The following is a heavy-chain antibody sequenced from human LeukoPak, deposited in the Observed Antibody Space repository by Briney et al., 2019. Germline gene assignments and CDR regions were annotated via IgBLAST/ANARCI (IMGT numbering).Heavy chain of an antibody. Sequence: GASVKVSCKASGYTFTGYYMHWVRQAPGQGLEWMGWINPNSGGTNYAQKFQGRVTMTRDTSISTAYMELSRLRSEDTAVYYCARGTKTYYYDSSGYDTWGQGTLVTVSS. CDR2: INPNSGGT. D-gene: IGHD3-22*01. CDR1: GYTFTGYY. J-gene: IGHJ5*02. V-gene: IGHV1-2*02. CDR3: ARGTKTYYYDSSGYDT.